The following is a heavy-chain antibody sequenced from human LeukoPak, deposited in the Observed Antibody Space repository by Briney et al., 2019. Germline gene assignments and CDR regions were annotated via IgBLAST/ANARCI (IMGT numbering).Heavy chain of an antibody. J-gene: IGHJ6*02. CDR3: ARVVRGIVATNYYYYGMDV. V-gene: IGHV1-18*01. CDR1: GYTFTSYG. D-gene: IGHD5-12*01. CDR2: ISAYNGNT. Sequence: ASVKVSCKASGYTFTSYGISWVRQAPGQGLEWMGWISAYNGNTNYAQKHQGRVTMTTDTSTSTAYMELRSLRSDDTAVYYCARVVRGIVATNYYYYGMDVWGQGTTVTVSS.